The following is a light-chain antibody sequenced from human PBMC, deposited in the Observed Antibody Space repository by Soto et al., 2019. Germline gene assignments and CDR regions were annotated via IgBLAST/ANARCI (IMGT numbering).Light chain of an antibody. CDR2: DAS. Sequence: DIQMTQSPSSVSASVGDRVTITCRASRNIKTSLAWYQQRPGKGPELLNYDASTLQSGVPSRISGSGSGTEFTLTISRLQPEDFATFYCQQISSFPPTFGGGTKVAI. J-gene: IGKJ4*01. CDR3: QQISSFPPT. V-gene: IGKV1-12*01. CDR1: RNIKTS.